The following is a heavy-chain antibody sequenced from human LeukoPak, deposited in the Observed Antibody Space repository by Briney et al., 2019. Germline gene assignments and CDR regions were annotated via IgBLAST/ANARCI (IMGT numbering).Heavy chain of an antibody. J-gene: IGHJ5*02. D-gene: IGHD3-10*01. CDR1: GYTFTSYY. V-gene: IGHV1-2*02. CDR3: ARGSYYGSGPLGNWFDP. Sequence: GASVKVSCKASGYTFTSYYMHWVRQAPGQGLEWMGWINPNSGGTNYAQKFRGRVTMTRDTSISTAYMELSRLRSDDTAVYYCARGSYYGSGPLGNWFDPWGQGTLVTVSS. CDR2: INPNSGGT.